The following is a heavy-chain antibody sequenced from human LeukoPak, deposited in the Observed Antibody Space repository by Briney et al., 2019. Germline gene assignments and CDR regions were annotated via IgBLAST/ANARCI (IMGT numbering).Heavy chain of an antibody. V-gene: IGHV3-33*01. Sequence: GESLRLSCAASGFTFSKYGMHWVRQAPGKGLEWVALIWYDGQNKYYADSVKGRFNISRDNSKRILFLQMNDLRAEDTALYFCAREWGLIAVAGGPGYWGQGTPVTVSS. CDR1: GFTFSKYG. J-gene: IGHJ4*02. CDR3: AREWGLIAVAGGPGY. CDR2: IWYDGQNK. D-gene: IGHD6-19*01.